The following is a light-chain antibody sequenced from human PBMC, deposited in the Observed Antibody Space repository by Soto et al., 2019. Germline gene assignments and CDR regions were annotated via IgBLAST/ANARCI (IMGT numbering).Light chain of an antibody. J-gene: IGKJ1*01. V-gene: IGKV2-30*01. Sequence: DVVMTQSPLSLSVTLGQPASISCRSSQGLVYSDGNTFLNWFHQRPGQSPRRLIYQVSNRDSGVPDRFSGNGSDTDYTLTISRVEAEDVGIYYCVQGTHWPWTFGQGTKVEIK. CDR3: VQGTHWPWT. CDR1: QGLVYSDGNTF. CDR2: QVS.